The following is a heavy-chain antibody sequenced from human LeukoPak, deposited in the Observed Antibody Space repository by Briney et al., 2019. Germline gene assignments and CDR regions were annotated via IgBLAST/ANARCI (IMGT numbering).Heavy chain of an antibody. Sequence: SETLSLTCTVSGGSISSGGYYWSWISQHPGKGLEWIGYIYYSGSTYYNPSLKSRVTISVDTSKNQFSLKLSSVTAADTAVYYCARAWLRLKSTSCYRGCNWFDPWGQGTLVTVSS. CDR3: ARAWLRLKSTSCYRGCNWFDP. V-gene: IGHV4-31*03. CDR2: IYYSGST. J-gene: IGHJ5*02. D-gene: IGHD2-2*01. CDR1: GGSISSGGYY.